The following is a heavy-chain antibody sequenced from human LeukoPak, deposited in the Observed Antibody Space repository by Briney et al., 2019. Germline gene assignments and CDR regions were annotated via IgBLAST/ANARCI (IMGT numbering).Heavy chain of an antibody. CDR2: ISGSGGST. CDR1: GFTFSSYA. CDR3: AKDIVGEYYYYYGMDV. V-gene: IGHV3-23*01. Sequence: GGSLRLSCAASGFTFSSYAMSWVRQAPGKGLEWVSAISGSGGSTYYADSVKGRFTISRDNSKNTLYLQMNSLRAEDTAVYYCAKDIVGEYYYYYGMDVWGQGTPVTVSS. D-gene: IGHD2-15*01. J-gene: IGHJ6*02.